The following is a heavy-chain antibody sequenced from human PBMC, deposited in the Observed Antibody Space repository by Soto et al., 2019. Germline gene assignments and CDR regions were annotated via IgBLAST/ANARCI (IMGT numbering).Heavy chain of an antibody. Sequence: LGESLKISCKGSGYSFASYWISWARQMPGKGLEWMGRIDPSDSYTNYSPSFQGHVTISADKSISTAYLQWSSLKASDTAMYYCASHSSPYDYWGQGTLVTVSS. D-gene: IGHD6-13*01. J-gene: IGHJ4*02. V-gene: IGHV5-10-1*01. CDR2: IDPSDSYT. CDR3: ASHSSPYDY. CDR1: GYSFASYW.